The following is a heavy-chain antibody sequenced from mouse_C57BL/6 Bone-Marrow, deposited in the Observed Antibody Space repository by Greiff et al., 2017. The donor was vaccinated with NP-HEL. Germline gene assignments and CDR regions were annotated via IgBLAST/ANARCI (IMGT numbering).Heavy chain of an antibody. CDR3: ARPAITTAYYFDY. D-gene: IGHD1-1*01. Sequence: VQLQQSGPELVKPGPSGRISGRASGYTLPDYYMNWVRQSKGKSLRWMGDINPNNGGTSYNQKFKGKATLTVDKSSSTAYMELRSLTSEDSAVYYCARPAITTAYYFDYWGQGTTLTVSS. CDR2: INPNNGGT. V-gene: IGHV1-26*01. J-gene: IGHJ2*01. CDR1: GYTLPDYY.